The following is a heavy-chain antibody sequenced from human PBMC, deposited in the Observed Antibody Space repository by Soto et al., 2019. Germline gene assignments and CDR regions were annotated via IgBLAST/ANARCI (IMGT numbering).Heavy chain of an antibody. V-gene: IGHV4-34*01. CDR1: GGSFSGYY. CDR3: ARDANFHYYGMDV. D-gene: IGHD2-8*01. Sequence: SETLSLTCAVYGGSFSGYYWSWIRQPPGKGLEWIGEINHSGSTNYNPSLKSRVTISVDTSKNQFSLKLSSVTAADTAVYYCARDANFHYYGMDVWGQGTTVTVSS. CDR2: INHSGST. J-gene: IGHJ6*02.